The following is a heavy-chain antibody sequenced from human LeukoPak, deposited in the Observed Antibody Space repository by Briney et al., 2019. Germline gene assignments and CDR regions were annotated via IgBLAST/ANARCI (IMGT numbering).Heavy chain of an antibody. Sequence: PGGSLRLSCAASGFTFSSYAMSWVRQAPGKGLEWVAAISGSGGSTHYADSVKGRFTISRDNSKNTLYLQMNSLRAEDTAVYYCAKGYDFWSGYYTDYWGQGTLVTVSS. D-gene: IGHD3-3*01. J-gene: IGHJ4*02. V-gene: IGHV3-23*01. CDR2: ISGSGGST. CDR1: GFTFSSYA. CDR3: AKGYDFWSGYYTDY.